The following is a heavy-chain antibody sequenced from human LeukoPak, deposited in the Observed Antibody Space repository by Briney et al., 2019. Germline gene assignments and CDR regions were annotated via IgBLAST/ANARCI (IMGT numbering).Heavy chain of an antibody. CDR1: GFTFSSYW. D-gene: IGHD6-13*01. CDR2: IKQDGSEK. Sequence: GGSLRLSCAASGFTFSSYWMSWVRQAPGKGREWVANIKQDGSEKYYVDSVKGRFTISRDNAKNSLYLQMNSLRAEDTAVYYCARGPGYSSSWFEYFQHWGRGTLVTVSS. CDR3: ARGPGYSSSWFEYFQH. V-gene: IGHV3-7*01. J-gene: IGHJ1*01.